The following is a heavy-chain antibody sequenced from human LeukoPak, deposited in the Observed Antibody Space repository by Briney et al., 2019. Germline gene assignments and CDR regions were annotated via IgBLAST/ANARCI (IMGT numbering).Heavy chain of an antibody. J-gene: IGHJ3*02. CDR3: AREDMGHTVTTPGDAFDI. D-gene: IGHD4-17*01. CDR2: IYYSGST. CDR1: GGSISSSSYY. Sequence: SETLSLTCTVSGGSISSSSYYWSWIRQPPGKGLEWIGYIYYSGSTNYNPSLKSRVTISVDTSKNQFSLKLSSVTAADTAVYYCAREDMGHTVTTPGDAFDIWGQGTMVTVSS. V-gene: IGHV4-61*01.